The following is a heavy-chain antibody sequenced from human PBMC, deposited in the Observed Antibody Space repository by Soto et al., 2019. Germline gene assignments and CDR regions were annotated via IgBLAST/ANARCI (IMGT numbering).Heavy chain of an antibody. CDR1: GGSISSYY. J-gene: IGHJ4*02. CDR3: VRSMISYYFDY. Sequence: SETLSLTSTVSGGSISSYYWSWIRQPPGKGLEWIGYIYYSGSTNYNPSLKSRVTISVDTSKNQFSLKLSSVTAADTAVYYCVRSMISYYFDYWGQGTLVTLSS. CDR2: IYYSGST. D-gene: IGHD3-22*01. V-gene: IGHV4-59*01.